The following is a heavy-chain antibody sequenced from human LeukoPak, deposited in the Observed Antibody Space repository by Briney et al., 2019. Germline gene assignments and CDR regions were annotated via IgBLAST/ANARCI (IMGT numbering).Heavy chain of an antibody. J-gene: IGHJ4*02. CDR2: IWYDGSNK. D-gene: IGHD3-10*01. CDR1: GFTFSSYG. Sequence: PGASLRLSCAASGFTFSSYGMHWVRQAPGKGLEWVAVIWYDGSNKYYADSVKGRFTISRDNSKNTLYLQMNSLTAEDTAVYYCARGGPPRITMPYDYWGRGTLVTVSS. V-gene: IGHV3-33*01. CDR3: ARGGPPRITMPYDY.